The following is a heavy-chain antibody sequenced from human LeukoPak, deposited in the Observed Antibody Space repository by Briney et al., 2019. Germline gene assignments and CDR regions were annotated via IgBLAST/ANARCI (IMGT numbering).Heavy chain of an antibody. Sequence: GGSLRLSCAASGFTFSSYAMSWVRQAPGKGLEWVSAISGSGGSTYYADSVKGRFTISRDNPKNTLYLQMNSLRAEDTAVYYCANTYYYDSSGYTTFDYWGQGTLVTVSS. CDR3: ANTYYYDSSGYTTFDY. CDR1: GFTFSSYA. J-gene: IGHJ4*02. CDR2: ISGSGGST. V-gene: IGHV3-23*01. D-gene: IGHD3-22*01.